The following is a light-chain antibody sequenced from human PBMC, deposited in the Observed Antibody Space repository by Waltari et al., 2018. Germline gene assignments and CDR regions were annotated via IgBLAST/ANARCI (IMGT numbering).Light chain of an antibody. J-gene: IGKJ1*01. CDR2: GAS. V-gene: IGKV3-20*01. CDR3: QKYDRLPAT. Sequence: VLTQSPGPLSLSPGARGTRSCRASQSVSRCLAWYQQKPCQAPMLLIYGASTWATGIPDRFSGSWSGKDFSLTISRLEAEDFAVYYCQKYDRLPATFGQGTKVEIK. CDR1: QSVSRC.